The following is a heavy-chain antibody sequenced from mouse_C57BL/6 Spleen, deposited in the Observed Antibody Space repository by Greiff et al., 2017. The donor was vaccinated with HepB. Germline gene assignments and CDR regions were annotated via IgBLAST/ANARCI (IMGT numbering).Heavy chain of an antibody. CDR1: GYTFTDYY. CDR2: INPYNGGT. V-gene: IGHV1-19*01. CDR3: ARGGNYYAVED. Sequence: EVQLQQSGPGLVQPGASVKMSCKASGYTFTDYYMPWVQQCHGKSLEWIGVINPYNGGTNYNQKFKGQATLTVDKSSSTTYMKLSSLTSEDAAVYDCARGGNYYAVEDWGQGTSVTVAS. D-gene: IGHD1-1*01. J-gene: IGHJ4*01.